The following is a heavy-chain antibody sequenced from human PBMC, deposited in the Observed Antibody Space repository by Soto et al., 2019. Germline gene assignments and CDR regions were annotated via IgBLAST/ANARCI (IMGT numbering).Heavy chain of an antibody. V-gene: IGHV1-3*01. Sequence: QVQLVQSGAEVKKPGASVKVSCKASGYTFTSYAMHCVRQSPGQRLEWMGWINAGNGNTKYSQKFQGRVTITRNTSAIKAYMELISLRSEDTAVYYYERVARLDLDYWGQGTLVTVSS. CDR2: INAGNGNT. CDR3: ERVARLDLDY. D-gene: IGHD6-19*01. J-gene: IGHJ4*02. CDR1: GYTFTSYA.